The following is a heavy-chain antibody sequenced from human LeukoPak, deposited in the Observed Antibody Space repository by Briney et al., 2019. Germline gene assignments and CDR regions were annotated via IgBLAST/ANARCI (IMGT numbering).Heavy chain of an antibody. CDR1: GGTFSSYA. CDR3: ARDPTSGSYYDGAFDI. CDR2: IIPILGIA. V-gene: IGHV1-69*04. Sequence: SVKVSCKASGGTFSSYAISWVRQAPGQGLEWMGRIIPILGIANYAQKFQGRVTITADKSTSTDYMELSSLRSEDTAVYYCARDPTSGSYYDGAFDIWGQGTMVTVSS. J-gene: IGHJ3*02. D-gene: IGHD3-10*01.